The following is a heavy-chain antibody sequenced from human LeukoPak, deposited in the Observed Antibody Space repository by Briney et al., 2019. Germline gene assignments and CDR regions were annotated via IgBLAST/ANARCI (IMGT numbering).Heavy chain of an antibody. CDR1: GFTFDDYA. CDR3: AKDSGFGSVAGPRAFDI. V-gene: IGHV3-9*01. J-gene: IGHJ3*02. Sequence: PGRSLTLTCAASGFTFDDYAMHWVRQAPGKGLEWVSGISWNSGSIGYADSVKGRFTISRDNAKNSLYLQMNSLRAEDTALYYCAKDSGFGSVAGPRAFDIWGQGTMVTVSS. D-gene: IGHD6-19*01. CDR2: ISWNSGSI.